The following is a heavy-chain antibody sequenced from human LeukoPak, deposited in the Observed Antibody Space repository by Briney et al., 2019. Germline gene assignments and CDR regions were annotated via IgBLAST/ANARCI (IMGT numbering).Heavy chain of an antibody. Sequence: SETLSLTCAVSGDPINSIDWWSWVRQSPARGLEWIGEIYHSGGTNYNPSLKSRVTISVDKTKNHLSLKLTSVTAADTAVYFCVGNGYYALDYWGQGALVTVAS. D-gene: IGHD2/OR15-2a*01. V-gene: IGHV4-4*02. CDR2: IYHSGGT. CDR1: GDPINSIDW. CDR3: VGNGYYALDY. J-gene: IGHJ4*02.